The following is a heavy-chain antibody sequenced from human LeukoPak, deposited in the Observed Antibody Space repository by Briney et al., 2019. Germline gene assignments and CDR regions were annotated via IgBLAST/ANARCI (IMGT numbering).Heavy chain of an antibody. CDR2: IRYDGSNK. Sequence: GGSLRLSCAASGFTFSNYWMHWVRQAPGKGLEWVAFIRYDGSNKYYADSVKGRFTISRDNSKNTLYLQMNSLRAEDTAVYYCAKLGYCSGGSCYTNWFDPWGQGTLVTVSS. CDR1: GFTFSNYW. CDR3: AKLGYCSGGSCYTNWFDP. D-gene: IGHD2-15*01. J-gene: IGHJ5*02. V-gene: IGHV3-30*02.